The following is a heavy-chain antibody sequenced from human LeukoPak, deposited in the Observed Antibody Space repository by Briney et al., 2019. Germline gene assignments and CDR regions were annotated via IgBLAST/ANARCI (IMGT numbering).Heavy chain of an antibody. V-gene: IGHV4-61*02. CDR2: IYTSGST. CDR1: GGSISSGSYY. D-gene: IGHD4-17*01. Sequence: KSSETLSLTCTVSGGSISSGSYYWSWIRQPAGKGLEWIGRIYTSGSTNYNPSLKSRVTISVDTSKNQFPLKLSSVTAADTAVYYCAREVGTVTTSGYYYYMDVWGKGTTVTVSS. CDR3: AREVGTVTTSGYYYYMDV. J-gene: IGHJ6*03.